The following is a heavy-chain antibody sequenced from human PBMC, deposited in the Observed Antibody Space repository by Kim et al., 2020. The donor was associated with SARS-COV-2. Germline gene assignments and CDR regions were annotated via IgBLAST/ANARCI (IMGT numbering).Heavy chain of an antibody. Sequence: ASVKVSCKASKYTFTSYDINWVRQATGQGLEWMGWMNPNSGNTGYAQKFQGRVTMTRNTSISTAYMELSSLRSEDTAVYYCVRGVGDSSRWYWFDPWGQGTLVTVSS. CDR2: MNPNSGNT. CDR3: VRGVGDSSRWYWFDP. V-gene: IGHV1-8*01. J-gene: IGHJ5*02. D-gene: IGHD6-13*01. CDR1: KYTFTSYD.